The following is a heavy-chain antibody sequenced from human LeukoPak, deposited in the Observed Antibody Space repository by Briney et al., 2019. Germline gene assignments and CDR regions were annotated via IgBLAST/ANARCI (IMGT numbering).Heavy chain of an antibody. CDR2: IYYSGST. J-gene: IGHJ4*02. Sequence: PSETLSLTCAVYGGSFSGYYWSWIRQPPGKGLEWIGYIYYSGSTYYNPSLKSRVTISVDTSKNQFSLKLSSVTAADTAVYYCARFKWNDGTSIDYWGQGTLVTVSS. CDR3: ARFKWNDGTSIDY. D-gene: IGHD1-20*01. CDR1: GGSFSGYY. V-gene: IGHV4-34*09.